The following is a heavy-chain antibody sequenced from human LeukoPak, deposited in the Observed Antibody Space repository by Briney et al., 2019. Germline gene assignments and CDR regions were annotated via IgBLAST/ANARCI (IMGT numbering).Heavy chain of an antibody. J-gene: IGHJ4*02. CDR1: GGSISSGSYY. CDR2: INHSGNT. Sequence: PSETLSLTCTVSGGSISSGSYYWSWIRQPPGKGLEWIGEINHSGNTNYNPSLKSRVTISVDTSKNQFSLNLSSVTAADTAVYYCARGLLDSYWGQGTLVTVSS. D-gene: IGHD3-16*01. V-gene: IGHV4-39*07. CDR3: ARGLLDSY.